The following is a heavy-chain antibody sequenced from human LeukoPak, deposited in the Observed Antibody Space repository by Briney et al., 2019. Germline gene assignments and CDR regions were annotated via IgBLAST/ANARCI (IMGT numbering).Heavy chain of an antibody. CDR2: INHSGST. D-gene: IGHD2-2*01. CDR3: ARGKYCSMRVCWFDP. Sequence: SETLSLTCAVYGGSFSGYYWSWNRQPPGKGLEWIGEINHSGSTNYNPSLKSRVTISVDTSKNQFSLKLSSVTAADTAVYYCARGKYCSMRVCWFDPWGQGTLVTVSS. V-gene: IGHV4-34*01. CDR1: GGSFSGYY. J-gene: IGHJ5*02.